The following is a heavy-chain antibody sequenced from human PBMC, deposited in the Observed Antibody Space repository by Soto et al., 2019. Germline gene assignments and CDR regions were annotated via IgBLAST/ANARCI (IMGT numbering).Heavy chain of an antibody. J-gene: IGHJ4*02. CDR2: INPSGIST. CDR3: ATVTQRGPIAAAGPFGF. Sequence: QVHLVQSGAEVKKPGASVNISCKASGSTFTNHYVHWVRQAPGQGLEWMGIIRAINPSGISTTYAQKFQGRVAMTRDTSTQTVYMELSSLRSDDTAVYFCATVTQRGPIAAAGPFGFWGQGTLVTVSS. V-gene: IGHV1-46*01. D-gene: IGHD6-19*01. CDR1: GSTFTNHY.